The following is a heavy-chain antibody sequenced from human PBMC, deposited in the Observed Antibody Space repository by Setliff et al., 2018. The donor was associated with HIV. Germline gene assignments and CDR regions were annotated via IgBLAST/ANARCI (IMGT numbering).Heavy chain of an antibody. J-gene: IGHJ5*02. D-gene: IGHD6-19*01. CDR3: ARGYSNVWPPIYNWFDP. CDR2: MSHSGST. CDR1: GGSLNTGTYY. Sequence: SETLSLTCTVSGGSLNTGTYYWSWIRQPPGKGLEWIGSMSHSGSTYYNPSLKSRLTISVDTSKNQFSLKLSSVTAADTAVYYCARGYSNVWPPIYNWFDPWGQGTLVTVSS. V-gene: IGHV4-39*07.